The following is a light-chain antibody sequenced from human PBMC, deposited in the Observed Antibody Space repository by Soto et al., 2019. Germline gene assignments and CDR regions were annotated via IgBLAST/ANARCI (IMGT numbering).Light chain of an antibody. V-gene: IGLV1-47*01. CDR2: RNN. J-gene: IGLJ3*02. CDR3: AAWDDSLSGWV. Sequence: QAVVTQPPSASGTPGQRVTISCSGSSSNIGSNFVYWYQQFPGTAPKLLIYRNNQRPSGVPDRFSGSKSGTSASLAISGLPSEDEADYYCAAWDDSLSGWVFGGGTKLPS. CDR1: SSNIGSNF.